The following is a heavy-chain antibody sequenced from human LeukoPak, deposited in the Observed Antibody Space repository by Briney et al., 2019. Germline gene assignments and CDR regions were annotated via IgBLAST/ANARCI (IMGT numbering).Heavy chain of an antibody. V-gene: IGHV4-59*04. CDR3: ARSGPYYYHYVDV. CDR1: GGSISNSY. D-gene: IGHD3-10*01. Sequence: SETLSLTCTVSGGSISNSYWSWIRQPPGKGLEWIGAIYHSGSTYYNPSLKSRVAISVDTSKNQFSLRLSSVSAADTAVYYCARSGPYYYHYVDVWGKGTTVTVSS. CDR2: IYHSGST. J-gene: IGHJ6*03.